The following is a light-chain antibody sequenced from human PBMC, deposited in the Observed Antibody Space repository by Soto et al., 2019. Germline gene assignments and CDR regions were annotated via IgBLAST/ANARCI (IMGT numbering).Light chain of an antibody. CDR3: CSYAGSSTFHVV. CDR2: EGS. Sequence: SFPSQPSSVRGSPGQSSTISCTGTISDVGSYDLVSWYQQHPGKAPKLMIYEGSKRPSGVSNRFSGSKYGNTASLTISGLQAEDEADYYCCSYAGSSTFHVVFGGGTKVTV. V-gene: IGLV2-23*03. J-gene: IGLJ2*01. CDR1: ISDVGSYDL.